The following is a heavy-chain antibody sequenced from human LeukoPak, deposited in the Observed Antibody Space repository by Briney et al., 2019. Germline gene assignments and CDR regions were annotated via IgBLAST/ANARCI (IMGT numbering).Heavy chain of an antibody. D-gene: IGHD1-26*01. CDR3: ARNRYSGSYYEYYYGMDV. CDR1: GGTFSSYA. CDR2: IIPIIGTA. Sequence: SVKVSCKASGGTFSSYAISWVRQAPGQGLEWMGGIIPIIGTANYAQKFQGRVTITADESTSTAYMELSSLRSEDTAVYYCARNRYSGSYYEYYYGMDVWGQGTTVTVSS. J-gene: IGHJ6*02. V-gene: IGHV1-69*13.